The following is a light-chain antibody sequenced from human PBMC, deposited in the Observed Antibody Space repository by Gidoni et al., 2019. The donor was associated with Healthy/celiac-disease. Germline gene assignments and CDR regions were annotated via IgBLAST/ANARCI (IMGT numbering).Light chain of an antibody. Sequence: DIQLTQPPASLSASVGDRVTITCRESPRISSYLNWYQQKPVKAPKLLIYAASSLQSGIPSRFSGSGSETDFTLTISSLQPEDFATYYYQQSYSTPYTFGQGTKLEIK. J-gene: IGKJ2*01. CDR1: PRISSY. V-gene: IGKV1-39*01. CDR2: AAS. CDR3: QQSYSTPYT.